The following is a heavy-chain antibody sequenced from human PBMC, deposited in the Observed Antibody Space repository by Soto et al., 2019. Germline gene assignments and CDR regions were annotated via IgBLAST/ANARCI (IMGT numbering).Heavy chain of an antibody. J-gene: IGHJ6*02. V-gene: IGHV1-18*01. CDR3: ARDRGWTPPYYSGLDV. Sequence: QVQLVQSGAEVKKPGASVKVSCKASGYTFTSYGISWVRPAPGQGLEWMGWIRADNGNTNYAQKLQGRVTMTKDTSTSTAYKELRSLRSDSTAVYYCARDRGWTPPYYSGLDVWGQGTTVTVSS. D-gene: IGHD6-19*01. CDR2: IRADNGNT. CDR1: GYTFTSYG.